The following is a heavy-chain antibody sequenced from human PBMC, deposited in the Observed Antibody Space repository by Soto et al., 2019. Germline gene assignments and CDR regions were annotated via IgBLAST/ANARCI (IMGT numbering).Heavy chain of an antibody. CDR3: ARRYGGTFDY. D-gene: IGHD2-15*01. J-gene: IGHJ4*02. CDR1: GGSISSYY. Sequence: PSETLSLTCTVSGGSISSYYWSWIRQPPGEGLEWIGYIYYSGSTNYNPSLKSRVTISVDTSKNQFSLKLGSVTAADTAVYYCARRYGGTFDYWGQGTLVTVSS. CDR2: IYYSGST. V-gene: IGHV4-59*08.